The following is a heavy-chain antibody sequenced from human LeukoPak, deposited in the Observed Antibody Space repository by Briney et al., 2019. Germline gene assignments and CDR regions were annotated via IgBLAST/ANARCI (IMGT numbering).Heavy chain of an antibody. Sequence: SETLSLTCAVHGGSFSGYYWSWIRQPPGKGLEWIGEINHSGSTNYNPSLKSRVTISVDTSKNQFSLKLSSVTAADTAVYYCARARSSPAAAPFDYWGQGTLVTVSS. J-gene: IGHJ4*02. CDR3: ARARSSPAAAPFDY. CDR1: GGSFSGYY. D-gene: IGHD2-2*01. CDR2: INHSGST. V-gene: IGHV4-34*01.